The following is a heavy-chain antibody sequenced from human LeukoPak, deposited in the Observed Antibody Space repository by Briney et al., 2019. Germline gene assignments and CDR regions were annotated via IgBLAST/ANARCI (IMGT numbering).Heavy chain of an antibody. CDR2: IYYSGST. D-gene: IGHD3-3*01. Sequence: SETLSLTCTVSGGSISSGDYYWSWIRQPPGTGLEWIGYIYYSGSTYYNPSLKSRVTISVDTSKNQFSLKLSSVTAADTAVYYCARESPGVGVVPFGFDYWGQGTLVTVSS. J-gene: IGHJ4*02. CDR3: ARESPGVGVVPFGFDY. CDR1: GGSISSGDYY. V-gene: IGHV4-30-4*08.